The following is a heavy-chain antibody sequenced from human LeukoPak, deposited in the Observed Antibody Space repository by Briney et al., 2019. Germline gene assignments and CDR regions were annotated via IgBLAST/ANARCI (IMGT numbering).Heavy chain of an antibody. J-gene: IGHJ4*02. CDR2: ISSSSSYI. D-gene: IGHD3-10*01. V-gene: IGHV3-21*01. Sequence: GGSPRLSCAASGFTFSSYSMNWVRQAPGKGLEWVSSISSSSSYIYYADSVKGRFTISRDNAKNSLYLQMNSLRAEDTAVYYCARGPVRGVIPYYFDYWGQGTLVTVSS. CDR3: ARGPVRGVIPYYFDY. CDR1: GFTFSSYS.